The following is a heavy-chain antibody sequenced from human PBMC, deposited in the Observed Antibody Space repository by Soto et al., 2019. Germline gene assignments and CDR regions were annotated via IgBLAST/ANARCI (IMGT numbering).Heavy chain of an antibody. Sequence: QVQLVESGGGVVQPGESLRLSCEASGFTFSSYGMHWVRQAPGKGLEWVALVLYDGTKGYHADSVKGRFTISRDNSKNTLFLQMKSLRPEDTAVYYCVKDYYYETSAYNYAFDSWGQGTLVTVSS. CDR3: VKDYYYETSAYNYAFDS. CDR1: GFTFSSYG. CDR2: VLYDGTKG. J-gene: IGHJ4*02. V-gene: IGHV3-30*18. D-gene: IGHD3-22*01.